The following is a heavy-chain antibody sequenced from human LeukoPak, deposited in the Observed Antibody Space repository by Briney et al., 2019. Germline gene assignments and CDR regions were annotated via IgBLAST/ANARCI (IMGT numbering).Heavy chain of an antibody. D-gene: IGHD6-19*01. CDR1: GYSFTSYW. Sequence: PGESLKIPCKGSGYSFTSYWIAWVRQIPGKGLEWIGIIYLGDSDTRYSPSFQGHVTISADKSISTACLQWSSLKASDAAMYYCARSGGSGWDEGFDYWGQGTLVTVSS. V-gene: IGHV5-51*01. CDR2: IYLGDSDT. CDR3: ARSGGSGWDEGFDY. J-gene: IGHJ4*02.